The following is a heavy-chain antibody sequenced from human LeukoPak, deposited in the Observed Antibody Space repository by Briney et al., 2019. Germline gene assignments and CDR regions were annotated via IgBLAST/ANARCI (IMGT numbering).Heavy chain of an antibody. V-gene: IGHV4-31*03. Sequence: SETLSLTCTDSGGSISSGSHYYQWIRQHPGKGLEWIGYIYYTGITSYNPSLKRRVTMSVDTSMNQVSLKVTSLTAADTAVYYCAASSGVTLGRFWGQGALVTVSS. CDR3: AASSGVTLGRF. D-gene: IGHD3-16*01. CDR1: GGSISSGSHY. CDR2: IYYTGIT. J-gene: IGHJ4*02.